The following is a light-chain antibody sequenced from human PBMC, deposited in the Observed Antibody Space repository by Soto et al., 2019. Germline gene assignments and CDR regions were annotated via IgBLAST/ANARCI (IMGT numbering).Light chain of an antibody. J-gene: IGKJ1*01. CDR1: HSVPTNY. CDR2: GAS. CDR3: QDYGSSAWT. Sequence: EIVLTQSPGTLSLSPGERVTLSCRASHSVPTNYLAWYQQKPGQSPRLLIYGASTRATGIPERFSGSGSGTDFTLTISRLEPEDFAVYCCQDYGSSAWTFGQGTKVDIK. V-gene: IGKV3-20*01.